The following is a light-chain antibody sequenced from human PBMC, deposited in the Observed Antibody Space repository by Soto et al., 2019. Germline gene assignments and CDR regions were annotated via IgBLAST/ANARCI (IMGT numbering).Light chain of an antibody. CDR1: SSNIGSNT. V-gene: IGLV1-44*01. CDR2: INN. CDR3: AAWDDSLNGVV. J-gene: IGLJ2*01. Sequence: SVLTQPPSASGTPGQRVSISCSGSSSNIGSNTVNWYQQVPGTAPKLLIYINNQRPSGVTDRFSGSKSGTSASLAISGLQSEDEADYYCAAWDDSLNGVVFGGGTKLTVL.